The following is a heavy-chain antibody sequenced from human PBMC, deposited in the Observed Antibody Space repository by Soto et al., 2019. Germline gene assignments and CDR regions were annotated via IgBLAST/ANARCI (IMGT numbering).Heavy chain of an antibody. CDR2: ISYDGSNK. CDR3: AKEYGSSSLSPDFDY. CDR1: GFTFSSYG. Sequence: QVQLVESGGGVVQPGRSLRLSCAASGFTFSSYGMHWVRQAPGKGLEWVAVISYDGSNKYYADSVKGRFTISRDNSKNTLYLQMYSLRAEDTAVYYCAKEYGSSSLSPDFDYWGQGTLVTVSS. V-gene: IGHV3-30*18. D-gene: IGHD6-13*01. J-gene: IGHJ4*02.